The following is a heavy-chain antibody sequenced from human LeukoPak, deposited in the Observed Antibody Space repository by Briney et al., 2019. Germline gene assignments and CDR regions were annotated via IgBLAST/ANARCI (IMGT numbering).Heavy chain of an antibody. J-gene: IGHJ4*02. CDR3: ARDGFRGPSDY. Sequence: GASVKVSFKASGYTFNSYSINWVRQAPGQGLEWMGSINAYNGNTNYAQKVQGRVTMTTDTSTSTAYMELRSLRSDDTALYYCARDGFRGPSDYWGQGTLVTVSS. CDR1: GYTFNSYS. CDR2: INAYNGNT. V-gene: IGHV1-18*01. D-gene: IGHD3-16*01.